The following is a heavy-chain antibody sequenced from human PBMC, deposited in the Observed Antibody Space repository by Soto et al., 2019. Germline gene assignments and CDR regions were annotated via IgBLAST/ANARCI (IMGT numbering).Heavy chain of an antibody. CDR3: ARGNGSKVLDH. Sequence: SETLSLTCAVYGGSFSGYYWSWIRQPPGKGLEWIGEINHSGSTNYNPSLKSRVTISVDTSKNQFSLKLTSVTAADTAVYYCARGNGSKVLDHWGQGTRVTVSS. CDR2: INHSGST. V-gene: IGHV4-34*01. J-gene: IGHJ4*02. CDR1: GGSFSGYY. D-gene: IGHD6-13*01.